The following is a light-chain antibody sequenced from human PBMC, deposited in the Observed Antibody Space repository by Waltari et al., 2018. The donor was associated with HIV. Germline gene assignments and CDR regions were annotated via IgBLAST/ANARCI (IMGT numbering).Light chain of an antibody. J-gene: IGLJ2*01. CDR3: TSFGRGNTVV. V-gene: IGLV2-14*01. CDR1: SSDVGAYNY. CDR2: EVS. Sequence: QSALTQPASVSGSPGQSITISCTGTSSDVGAYNYVSWTVGHHLLIYEVSNRPSGVSDRFSGSTSANTAVLTISGLQAEDEAVYFCTSFGRGNTVVFGGGTKLTVL.